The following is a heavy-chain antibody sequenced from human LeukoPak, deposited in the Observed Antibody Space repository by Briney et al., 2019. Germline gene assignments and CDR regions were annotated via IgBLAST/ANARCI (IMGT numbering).Heavy chain of an antibody. CDR3: AAELYGGNSDCCTFDI. CDR1: GFTFTTSA. J-gene: IGHJ3*02. V-gene: IGHV1-58*01. Sequence: GASVKVSCKASGFTFTTSAVQWVRQARGQPLEWIGWIVVGAGNTNYAQHLQGRVTITRDMSTSTAYMELSSLRSEDTAVYYCAAELYGGNSDCCTFDIWGQGTMVTVSS. CDR2: IVVGAGNT. D-gene: IGHD4-23*01.